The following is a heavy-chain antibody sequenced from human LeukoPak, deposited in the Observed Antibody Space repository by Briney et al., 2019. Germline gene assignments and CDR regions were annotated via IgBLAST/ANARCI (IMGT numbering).Heavy chain of an antibody. J-gene: IGHJ3*02. CDR3: AISRPGNI. CDR2: ITSSGSTI. V-gene: IGHV3-48*03. Sequence: RGSLRLSCAASGFTFSSYEMNWVRQAPGKGLEWLSYITSSGSTIYYAESVKGRFTNSRDNAKNALYLQMNSLRAEDTAVYYCAISRPGNIWGQGTRVTVSS. D-gene: IGHD6-6*01. CDR1: GFTFSSYE.